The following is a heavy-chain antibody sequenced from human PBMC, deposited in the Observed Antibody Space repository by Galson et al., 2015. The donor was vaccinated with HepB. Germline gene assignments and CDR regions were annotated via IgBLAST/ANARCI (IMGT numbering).Heavy chain of an antibody. Sequence: SLRLSCAASGFMFSGSAIHWVRQASGKGLEWVGRIRSERNSHATSYGQSVQGRFTMSRYDSENKAYLQMNSLKTDDTAVYYCTRRSLGMSTVWLDLWGQGTLVTVSS. J-gene: IGHJ5*02. CDR1: GFMFSGSA. D-gene: IGHD1-1*01. V-gene: IGHV3-73*01. CDR2: IRSERNSHAT. CDR3: TRRSLGMSTVWLDL.